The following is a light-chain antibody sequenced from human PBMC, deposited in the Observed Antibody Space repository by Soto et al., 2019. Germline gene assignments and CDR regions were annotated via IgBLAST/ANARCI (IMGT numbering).Light chain of an antibody. CDR1: QSVSSSY. J-gene: IGKJ2*01. Sequence: EIVLTQSPGTLSLSPGERATLSCRASQSVSSSYLAWYQQKPGQAPRLLIYGASSRATGIPDRFSGSGSGTDFTLTISRLEPEEFAVYYCQQYGSSPLFGQGTKLEIK. CDR3: QQYGSSPL. CDR2: GAS. V-gene: IGKV3-20*01.